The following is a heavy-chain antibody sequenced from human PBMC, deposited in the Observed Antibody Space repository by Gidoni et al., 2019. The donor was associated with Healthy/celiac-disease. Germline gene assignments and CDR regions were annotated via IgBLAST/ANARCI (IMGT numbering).Heavy chain of an antibody. V-gene: IGHV3-48*01. Sequence: EVQLVESGGGLVQPGGSLRLSCAASGFTFSSYSMNWVRQAPGKGLEWVSYISSSSSTIYYADSVKGRFTISRDNAKNSLYLQMNSLRAEDTAVYYCSISGHSSGWYYFDYWGQGTLVTVSS. CDR1: GFTFSSYS. J-gene: IGHJ4*02. D-gene: IGHD6-19*01. CDR3: SISGHSSGWYYFDY. CDR2: ISSSSSTI.